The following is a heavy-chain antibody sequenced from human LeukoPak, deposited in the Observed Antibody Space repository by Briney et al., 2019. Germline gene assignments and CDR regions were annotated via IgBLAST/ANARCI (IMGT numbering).Heavy chain of an antibody. CDR2: MNPNSGNT. V-gene: IGHV1-8*03. D-gene: IGHD2-2*01. J-gene: IGHJ4*02. CDR3: ARGVVGYCSSTSCPSEYYFDY. CDR1: GYTFTSYD. Sequence: ASVKVSCKASGYTFTSYDINWVRQATGQGLEWMGWMNPNSGNTGYAQKFQGRVTITRNTSISTAYMELSSLRSEDTAVYYCARGVVGYCSSTSCPSEYYFDYWGQGTLVTVSS.